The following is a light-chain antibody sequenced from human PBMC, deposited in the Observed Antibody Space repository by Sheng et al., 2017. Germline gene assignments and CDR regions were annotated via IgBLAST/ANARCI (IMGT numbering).Light chain of an antibody. CDR3: QQRSNWPPIT. CDR2: AAS. CDR1: QDISNS. V-gene: IGKV1-27*01. J-gene: IGKJ5*01. Sequence: DILMTQSPSSLSASVGERVTIACRASQDISNSLAWYQQKPGKVPKLPISAASTLQSGVPSRFSGSGSGTDFTLTISGLQPEDFAVYYCQQRSNWPPITFGQGTRLEIK.